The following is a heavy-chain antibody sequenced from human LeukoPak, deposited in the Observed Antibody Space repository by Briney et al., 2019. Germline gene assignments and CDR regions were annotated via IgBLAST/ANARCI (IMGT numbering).Heavy chain of an antibody. D-gene: IGHD5-18*01. J-gene: IGHJ6*03. V-gene: IGHV4-59*01. Sequence: SETLSLTCTVSGGSISSYYWSWTRQPPGKGLEWIGYMSYSGSTNYNPSLKSRVTISVDTSKNQFSLKLSSVTAADTAVYYCARVGSGYSYGSSFRRYYYMDVWGKGTTVTVSS. CDR3: ARVGSGYSYGSSFRRYYYMDV. CDR1: GGSISSYY. CDR2: MSYSGST.